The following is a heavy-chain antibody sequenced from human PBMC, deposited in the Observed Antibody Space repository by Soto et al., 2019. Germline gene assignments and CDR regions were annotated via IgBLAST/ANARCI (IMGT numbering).Heavy chain of an antibody. D-gene: IGHD3-3*01. CDR3: ARDSNFWSGYYPPRLDPASFMTYYGMDV. Sequence: PSETLSLTCAVYDGSFSGYYWSWIRQPPGKGQEWIGEINHSGSTNYNPSLKSRVTISVDTSKNQFSLKLSSVTAADTAGYYCARDSNFWSGYYPPRLDPASFMTYYGMDVWGKGPTVTVFS. CDR1: DGSFSGYY. V-gene: IGHV4-34*01. CDR2: INHSGST. J-gene: IGHJ6*04.